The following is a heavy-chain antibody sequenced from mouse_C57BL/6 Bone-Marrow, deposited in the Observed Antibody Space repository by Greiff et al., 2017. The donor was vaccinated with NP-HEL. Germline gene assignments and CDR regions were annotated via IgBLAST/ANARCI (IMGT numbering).Heavy chain of an antibody. CDR2: IHPNSGST. D-gene: IGHD1-1*01. CDR3: ATITTVVATEDWYFDV. Sequence: VKLRQPGAELVKPGASVKLSCKASGYTFTSYWMHWVKQRPGQGLEWIGMIHPNSGSTNYNEKFKSKATLTVDKSSSTAYMQLSSLTSEDSAVYYCATITTVVATEDWYFDVWGTGTTVTVSS. J-gene: IGHJ1*03. V-gene: IGHV1-64*01. CDR1: GYTFTSYW.